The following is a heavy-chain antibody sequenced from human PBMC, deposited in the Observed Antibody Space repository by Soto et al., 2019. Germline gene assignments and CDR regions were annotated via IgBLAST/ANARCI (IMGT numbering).Heavy chain of an antibody. Sequence: GGSLRLSCAASGFTFSSYGMHWVRQAPGKGLEWVAVISYDGSNKYYADSVKGRFTISRDNSKNTLYLQMNSLRAEDTAVYYCAKDLDNWNRFYYYGMDVWGQGTTVTVSS. CDR3: AKDLDNWNRFYYYGMDV. V-gene: IGHV3-30*18. CDR1: GFTFSSYG. CDR2: ISYDGSNK. J-gene: IGHJ6*02. D-gene: IGHD1-1*01.